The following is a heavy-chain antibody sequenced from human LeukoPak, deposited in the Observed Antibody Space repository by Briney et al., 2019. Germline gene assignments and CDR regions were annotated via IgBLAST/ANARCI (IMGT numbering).Heavy chain of an antibody. J-gene: IGHJ4*02. D-gene: IGHD2-2*01. Sequence: GGSLRLSCAASGFTFSSYAMSWVRQAPGKGLEWVSGISGSGGSTYYADSVKGRFTISRDNSKNTLYLQMNSLRAEDTAVYYCAKDTRYCSSTSCYFPYWGQGTLVTVSS. CDR3: AKDTRYCSSTSCYFPY. V-gene: IGHV3-23*01. CDR1: GFTFSSYA. CDR2: ISGSGGST.